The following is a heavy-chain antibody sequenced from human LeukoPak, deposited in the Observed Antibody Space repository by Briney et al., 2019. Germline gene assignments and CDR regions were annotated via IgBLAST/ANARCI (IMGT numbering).Heavy chain of an antibody. CDR1: GFTFSSYS. CDR3: ARANRAGSGYYYWVDY. J-gene: IGHJ4*02. Sequence: GSLRLSCAASGFTFSSYSMNWIRQTPGKGLEWIGEVNDSGGTNINPSLRSRVILSVDTSKNQFSLKLSSVTAADTAVYYCARANRAGSGYYYWVDYWGQGTLVTVSS. CDR2: VNDSGGT. D-gene: IGHD3-22*01. V-gene: IGHV4-34*01.